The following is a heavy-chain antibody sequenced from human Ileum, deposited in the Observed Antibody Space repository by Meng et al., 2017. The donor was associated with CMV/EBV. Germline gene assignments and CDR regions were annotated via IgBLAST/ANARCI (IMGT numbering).Heavy chain of an antibody. V-gene: IGHV3-73*01. CDR1: GFTFSGSA. J-gene: IGHJ3*02. CDR2: IRSKANSYAT. D-gene: IGHD2-21*01. CDR3: TSFVSDAFDI. Sequence: CAASGFTFSGSAMHWVRQASGKGLEWVGRIRSKANSYATAYAASVKGRFTISRDDSKNTAYLQMNSLKTEDTAVYYCTSFVSDAFDIWGQGTMVTVSS.